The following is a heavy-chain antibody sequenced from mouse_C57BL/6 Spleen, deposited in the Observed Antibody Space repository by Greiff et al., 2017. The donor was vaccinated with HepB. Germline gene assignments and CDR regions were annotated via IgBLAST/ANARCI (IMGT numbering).Heavy chain of an antibody. Sequence: VQLKQSGAELVKPGASVKLSCTASGFNIKDYYMHWVKQRTEQGLEWIGRIDPEDGEPKYAPKFPGKATITADTASNTAYLQLSSLTSEDTAVYYCARDDYDGAWFAYWGQGTLVTVSA. J-gene: IGHJ3*01. V-gene: IGHV14-2*01. CDR2: IDPEDGEP. CDR1: GFNIKDYY. CDR3: ARDDYDGAWFAY. D-gene: IGHD2-4*01.